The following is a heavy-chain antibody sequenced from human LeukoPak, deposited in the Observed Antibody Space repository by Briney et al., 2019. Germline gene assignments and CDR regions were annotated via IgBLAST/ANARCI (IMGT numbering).Heavy chain of an antibody. V-gene: IGHV1-18*01. CDR3: SRDRFSGSYYMDV. J-gene: IGHJ6*03. D-gene: IGHD5-12*01. CDR1: GYTFNTYG. CDR2: ISDYNGNT. Sequence: ASVNVSCKSSGYTFNTYGISWVRQAPGQGLEWMGWISDYNGNTRYAQNFQGRVTMTTDTSTSTAYMLLMSLRSDDTAVYYCSRDRFSGSYYMDVWGKGTTVTVSS.